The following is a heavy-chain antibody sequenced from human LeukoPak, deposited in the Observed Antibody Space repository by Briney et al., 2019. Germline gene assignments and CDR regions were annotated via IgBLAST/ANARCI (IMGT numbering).Heavy chain of an antibody. D-gene: IGHD3-9*01. Sequence: SETLSLTCTVSGGSISSSSYYWGWIRQPPGKGLEWIGSIYYSGSTYYNPSLKSRVTISVDTSKNQFSLKLSSVTAADTAVYYCAGSFGSGIDILTPADFDYWGQGTLVTVSS. CDR1: GGSISSSSYY. CDR3: AGSFGSGIDILTPADFDY. CDR2: IYYSGST. J-gene: IGHJ4*02. V-gene: IGHV4-39*07.